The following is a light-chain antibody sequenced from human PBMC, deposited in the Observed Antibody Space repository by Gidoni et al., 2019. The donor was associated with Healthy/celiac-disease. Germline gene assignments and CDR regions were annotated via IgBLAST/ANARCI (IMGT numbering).Light chain of an antibody. J-gene: IGLJ3*02. Sequence: QSVLTQPPAVSRAPGQRVTISCTGSSPNIGAGYDVHWYQQLPGTAPKLLIYGNSTRPSGVPDRFSGSKSGTSASLAITGLQAEDEADYYCQSYDSSLSGSVFGGGTKLTVL. V-gene: IGLV1-40*01. CDR2: GNS. CDR3: QSYDSSLSGSV. CDR1: SPNIGAGYD.